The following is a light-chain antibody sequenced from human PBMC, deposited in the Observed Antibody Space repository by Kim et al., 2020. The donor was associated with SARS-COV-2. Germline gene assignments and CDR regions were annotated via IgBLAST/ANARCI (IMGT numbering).Light chain of an antibody. CDR2: EVT. CDR3: CSFTSSTTWV. J-gene: IGLJ3*02. V-gene: IGLV2-18*02. Sequence: QSALTQPPSVSGSPGQSVTISCTGTSSDIGSYSRVSWYQQPPGTAPKLIIFEVTHRPSGVPDRFSGSKSGNTASLTISGLQADDEADYYCCSFTSSTTWVFGGGTKLTVL. CDR1: SSDIGSYSR.